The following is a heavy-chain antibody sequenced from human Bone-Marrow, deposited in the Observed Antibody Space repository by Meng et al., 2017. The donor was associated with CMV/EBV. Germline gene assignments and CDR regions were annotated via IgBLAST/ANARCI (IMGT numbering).Heavy chain of an antibody. Sequence: GESLKISCAASGFNFSKHWMSWVRQAPGKGLEWVSAISGSGGSTYYADSVKGRFTISRDNSKNTLYLQMNSLRAEDTAVYYCAKGAQYYDILTPFDYWGQGTLVTVSS. D-gene: IGHD3-9*01. CDR3: AKGAQYYDILTPFDY. J-gene: IGHJ4*02. CDR1: GFNFSKHW. CDR2: ISGSGGST. V-gene: IGHV3-23*01.